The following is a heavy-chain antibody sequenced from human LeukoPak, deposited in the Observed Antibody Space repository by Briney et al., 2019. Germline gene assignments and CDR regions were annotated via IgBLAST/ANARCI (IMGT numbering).Heavy chain of an antibody. CDR3: AKPPVSKTGDRVNYYYYYKDV. Sequence: PGGSLRLSCAASGFTFSSYWMSWVRQAPGKGLEWVANIKQDGSEKYYVDSVKGRFTISRDNAKNTLYLQMNSLRAEDTAVYYCAKPPVSKTGDRVNYYYYYKDVWGKGTTVTVSS. V-gene: IGHV3-7*03. CDR1: GFTFSSYW. CDR2: IKQDGSEK. D-gene: IGHD7-27*01. J-gene: IGHJ6*03.